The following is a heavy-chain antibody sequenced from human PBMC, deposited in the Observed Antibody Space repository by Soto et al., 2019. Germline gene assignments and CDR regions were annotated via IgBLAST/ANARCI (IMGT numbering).Heavy chain of an antibody. D-gene: IGHD1-26*01. CDR2: IYHSGST. J-gene: IGHJ5*02. V-gene: IGHV4-4*02. CDR1: GGSISRSYW. CDR3: ATQEVGGSYVYTFDP. Sequence: SETLSLTCTVSGGSISRSYWWSWVRQLPGKGLEWIGEIYHSGSTIYNPSLKSRVTISVDTSKNQFSLKLSSVTAADTAVYYCATQEVGGSYVYTFDPWGQGTLVTVSS.